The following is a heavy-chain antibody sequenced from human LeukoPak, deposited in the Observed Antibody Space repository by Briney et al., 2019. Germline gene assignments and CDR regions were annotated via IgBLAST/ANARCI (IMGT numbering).Heavy chain of an antibody. CDR1: GYTFTIYD. Sequence: AASVRVSCKASGYTFTIYDINWVRQAPGQGLGWMGWMNAKSGNTGYAQTFQGRVIMTRNTSISTAYLELSSLRSEDTAVYYCARGFRYYDILPRTDYYNGMDVWGQGTTVTVSS. D-gene: IGHD3-9*01. CDR3: ARGFRYYDILPRTDYYNGMDV. CDR2: MNAKSGNT. V-gene: IGHV1-8*01. J-gene: IGHJ6*02.